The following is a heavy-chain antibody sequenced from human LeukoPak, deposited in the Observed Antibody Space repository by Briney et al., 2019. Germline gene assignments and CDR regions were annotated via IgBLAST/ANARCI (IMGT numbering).Heavy chain of an antibody. D-gene: IGHD5-12*01. Sequence: GGSLRLSCAASGFTFSSYAMSWVRLAPGEGLEWVSGVSGSGGSTYYADSVKGRFTISRDNSKNTLYLQMNSLRAEDTAVYYCAKDLDIVATITGNWGQGTLVTVSS. V-gene: IGHV3-23*01. CDR3: AKDLDIVATITGN. J-gene: IGHJ4*02. CDR1: GFTFSSYA. CDR2: VSGSGGST.